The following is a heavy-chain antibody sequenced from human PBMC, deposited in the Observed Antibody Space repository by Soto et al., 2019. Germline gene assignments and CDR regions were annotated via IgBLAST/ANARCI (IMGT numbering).Heavy chain of an antibody. CDR3: ARDPSSGWYDY. CDR2: INAGNGNT. CDR1: GYTFTSYA. Sequence: AASVKVSCKASGYTFTSYAMHWVRQAPGQRLEWMGWINAGNGNTKYSQKFQGRVTITRDTSASTAYMELSSLRSEDTAVYYCARDPSSGWYDYWGQGTLVTVSS. D-gene: IGHD6-19*01. J-gene: IGHJ4*02. V-gene: IGHV1-3*01.